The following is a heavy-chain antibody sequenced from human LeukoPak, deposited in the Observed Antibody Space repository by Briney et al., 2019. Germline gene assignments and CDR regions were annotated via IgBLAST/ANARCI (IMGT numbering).Heavy chain of an antibody. D-gene: IGHD6-19*01. V-gene: IGHV4-39*07. CDR3: ARRDSGWDHKFDY. Sequence: SETLSLTCTVSGGSISSSSYYWGWIRQPPGKGLEWIGSIYYSGSTYYNPSLKSRVTISVDTSKNQFSLKLSSVTAADTAVYYCARRDSGWDHKFDYWGQGTLVTVSS. CDR1: GGSISSSSYY. CDR2: IYYSGST. J-gene: IGHJ4*02.